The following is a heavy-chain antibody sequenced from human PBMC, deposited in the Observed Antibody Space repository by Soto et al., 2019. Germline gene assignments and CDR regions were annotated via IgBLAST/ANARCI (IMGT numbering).Heavy chain of an antibody. CDR2: IDSGGDT. CDR1: GFTISNNY. J-gene: IGHJ6*02. CDR3: ARGGSLYYYYGIDV. D-gene: IGHD3-16*01. Sequence: QPGGSLRLSCAASGFTISNNYMTWVRQAPGKGLEWVSLIDSGGDTYYADSVKGRFTLSRDSSKNTLYLQMNSLRAEDTAVYNCARGGSLYYYYGIDVWGQGTTVTVSS. V-gene: IGHV3-53*01.